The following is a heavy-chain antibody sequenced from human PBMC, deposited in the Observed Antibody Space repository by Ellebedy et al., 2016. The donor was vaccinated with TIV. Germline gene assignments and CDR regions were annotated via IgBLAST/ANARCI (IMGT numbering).Heavy chain of an antibody. CDR1: GGSISSSSYY. V-gene: IGHV4-39*01. D-gene: IGHD4-17*01. J-gene: IGHJ4*02. CDR2: IYYSGST. Sequence: MPSETLSLTCTVSGGSISSSSYYWGWIRQPPGKGLEWIGSIYYSGSTYYNPSLKSRVTISVDTSKNQFSLKLSSVTAADTAVYYCATGDYGDYVGYWGQGTLVSVSS. CDR3: ATGDYGDYVGY.